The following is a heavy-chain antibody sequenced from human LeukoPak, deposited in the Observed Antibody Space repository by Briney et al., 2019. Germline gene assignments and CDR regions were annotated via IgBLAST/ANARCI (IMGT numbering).Heavy chain of an antibody. CDR2: ISSSSSYI. CDR1: GFTFSSYS. CDR3: ARAATYYDFWSGRNPPDYFDY. D-gene: IGHD3-3*01. Sequence: GGSLRLSRAASGFTFSSYSMNWDRQAPGKGLEWVSSISSSSSYIYYADSVKGRFTISRDNAKNSLYLQMNSLRAEDTAVYYCARAATYYDFWSGRNPPDYFDYWGQGTLVTVSS. V-gene: IGHV3-21*01. J-gene: IGHJ4*02.